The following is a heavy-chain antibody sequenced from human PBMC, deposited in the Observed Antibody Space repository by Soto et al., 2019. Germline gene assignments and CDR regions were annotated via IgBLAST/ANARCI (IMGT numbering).Heavy chain of an antibody. Sequence: GGSLRLSCAASGFTFSSYGMHWVRQAPGKGLEWVAVISYDGSNKYYADSVKGRFTISRDNSKNTLYLQMNSLRAEDTAVYYCAKDHSYDSSGYPPCFDYWGQGTLVTVSS. J-gene: IGHJ4*02. V-gene: IGHV3-30*18. CDR3: AKDHSYDSSGYPPCFDY. CDR2: ISYDGSNK. CDR1: GFTFSSYG. D-gene: IGHD3-22*01.